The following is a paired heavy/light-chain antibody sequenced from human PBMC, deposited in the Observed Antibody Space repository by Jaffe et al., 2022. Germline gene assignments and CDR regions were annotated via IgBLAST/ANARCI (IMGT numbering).Light chain of an antibody. J-gene: IGKJ2*01. CDR2: WAS. Sequence: DIVMTQSPDSLAVSLGERATINCKSSQSVLHRSNNMNYLGWYQQKPGQPPKLLIYWASIRESGVPDRFSGSGSGTDFSLTISSLQAEDVAVYYCQQYYTAPYAFGQGTKLEIK. CDR3: QQYYTAPYA. V-gene: IGKV4-1*01. CDR1: QSVLHRSNNMNY.
Heavy chain of an antibody. CDR2: IRPKGDGGTT. CDR1: GFTFAEYT. V-gene: IGHV3-49*04. D-gene: IGHD3-16*01. CDR3: LRQSGGY. Sequence: EVQLVESGGGLVQPGRSLRLSCTASGFTFAEYTLSWVRQAPGKGLEWLGFIRPKGDGGTTEYAASVRGRFILSRDDSKTIAYLQMNSLKTEDTAVYYCLRQSGGYWGQGTLVTVSS. J-gene: IGHJ4*02.